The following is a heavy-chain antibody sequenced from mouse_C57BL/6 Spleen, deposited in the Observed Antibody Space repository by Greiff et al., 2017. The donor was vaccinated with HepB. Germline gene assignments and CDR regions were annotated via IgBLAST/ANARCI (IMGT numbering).Heavy chain of an antibody. J-gene: IGHJ1*03. D-gene: IGHD3-1*01. Sequence: VQLQQPGAELVRPGTSVKLSCKASGYTFTSYWMHWVKQRPGQGLEWIGVIDPSDSYTNYNQKFKGKATLTVDTSSSTAYMQLSSLTSEDSAVYYCARRRAGGYFDVWGTGTTVTVSS. CDR2: IDPSDSYT. CDR3: ARRRAGGYFDV. V-gene: IGHV1-59*01. CDR1: GYTFTSYW.